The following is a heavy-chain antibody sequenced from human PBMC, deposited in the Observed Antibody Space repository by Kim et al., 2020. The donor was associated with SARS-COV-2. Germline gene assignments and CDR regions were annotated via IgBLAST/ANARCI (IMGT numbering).Heavy chain of an antibody. CDR3: ARDLRRVRGVIAY. J-gene: IGHJ4*02. D-gene: IGHD3-10*01. V-gene: IGHV3-7*01. Sequence: YVDSVKGRFTISRDNAKNSLYLQMNSLRAEDTAVYYCARDLRRVRGVIAYWGQGTLVTVSS.